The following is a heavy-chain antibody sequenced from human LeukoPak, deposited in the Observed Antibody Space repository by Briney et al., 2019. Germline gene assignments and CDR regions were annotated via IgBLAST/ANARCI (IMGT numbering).Heavy chain of an antibody. V-gene: IGHV1-18*04. Sequence: ASVKVSCKASGYTFTSYGISWVRQAPGQGLECMGWISAYNDNTNYAQKLQGRDTMTTDTSTSTAYSELRSLSSDDTGVYYCARMGIVGATDFAYWGQGTLVTVSS. CDR1: GYTFTSYG. D-gene: IGHD1-26*01. CDR3: ARMGIVGATDFAY. CDR2: ISAYNDNT. J-gene: IGHJ4*02.